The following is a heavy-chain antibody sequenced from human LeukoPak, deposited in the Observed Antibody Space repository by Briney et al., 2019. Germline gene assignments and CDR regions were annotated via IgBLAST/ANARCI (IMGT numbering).Heavy chain of an antibody. Sequence: SVKVSCKASGGTFSSYAISWVRQAPGQGLEWMGGIIPIFGTANYAQKFQGRVTITADESTSTAYMELSSLRSEDTAVYYCAGGLTYYDILTGYYNFDYWGQGTLVTVSS. D-gene: IGHD3-9*01. CDR3: AGGLTYYDILTGYYNFDY. J-gene: IGHJ4*02. CDR1: GGTFSSYA. CDR2: IIPIFGTA. V-gene: IGHV1-69*01.